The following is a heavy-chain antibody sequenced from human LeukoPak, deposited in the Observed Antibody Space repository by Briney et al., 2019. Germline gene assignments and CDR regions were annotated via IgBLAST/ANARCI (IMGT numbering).Heavy chain of an antibody. V-gene: IGHV3-48*03. CDR1: GFTFSNYE. CDR3: ARAGYYMDV. CDR2: ISPSGTVI. Sequence: GGSLRLFCAASGFTFSNYEMTWVRQAPGKGLEWLSYISPSGTVIYYADSVKGRFTISRDNAKNSLYLQMNSLRAEDTAVYYCARAGYYMDVWGKGTTVTVSS. J-gene: IGHJ6*03.